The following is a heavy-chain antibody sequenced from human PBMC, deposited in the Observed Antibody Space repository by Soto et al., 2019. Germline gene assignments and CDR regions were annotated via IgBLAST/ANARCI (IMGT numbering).Heavy chain of an antibody. D-gene: IGHD2-2*01. Sequence: QVQLQESGPGLVKPSETLSLTCTVSGGSISSYYWSWIRQPPGKGLEWIGYIYYSGSTNYNPSLKSRVTISVDTSKNQFSLKLSSVTDADTAVYYCARDQGYCSSTSCYRGRGYYGMDVWGQGTTVTVSS. CDR2: IYYSGST. CDR1: GGSISSYY. V-gene: IGHV4-59*01. CDR3: ARDQGYCSSTSCYRGRGYYGMDV. J-gene: IGHJ6*02.